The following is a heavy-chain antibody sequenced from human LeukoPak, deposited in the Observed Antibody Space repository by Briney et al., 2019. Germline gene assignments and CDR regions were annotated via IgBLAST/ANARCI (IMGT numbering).Heavy chain of an antibody. CDR3: ARDFGDNYSDY. V-gene: IGHV3-53*01. CDR2: IYSGGST. Sequence: PGGSLRLSCAASGFIVASNYMSWVRPAPGKGLEWVSVIYSGGSTYYADSVKGRFIISRDNSKNTLYLQMNSLRAEDTAVYYCARDFGDNYSDYWGQGTLVTVSS. J-gene: IGHJ4*02. CDR1: GFIVASNY. D-gene: IGHD3-10*01.